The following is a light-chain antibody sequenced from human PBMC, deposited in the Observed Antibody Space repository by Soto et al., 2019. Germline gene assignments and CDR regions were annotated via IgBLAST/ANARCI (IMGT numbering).Light chain of an antibody. Sequence: EIALTQSPGTLSLSPGERSTLSFSSSQSVSSSYLAWYQQKPGQAPRLLIYGASSRATGIPDRFSGSGSGTDFTLTISRLEPEDFAVYYCQQYGSSPITFGQGTRLEI. CDR2: GAS. CDR1: QSVSSSY. J-gene: IGKJ5*01. V-gene: IGKV3-20*01. CDR3: QQYGSSPIT.